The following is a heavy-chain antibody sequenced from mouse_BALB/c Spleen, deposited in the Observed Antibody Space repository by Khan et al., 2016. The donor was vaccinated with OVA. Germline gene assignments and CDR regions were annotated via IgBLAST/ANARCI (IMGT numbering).Heavy chain of an antibody. D-gene: IGHD2-2*01. J-gene: IGHJ3*01. CDR2: IDPFSGDT. CDR3: TRRGYVAWFTY. Sequence: VQLKESGPELMKPGASGKISCKASGYSFTTYYIHWVKQSHGKSLEWIGYIDPFSGDTTYNQNFKGMATLTVDKSSSTAYIHLSNLTSEDSAVYYCTRRGYVAWFTYWGQGTLGTVSA. V-gene: IGHV1S135*01. CDR1: GYSFTTYY.